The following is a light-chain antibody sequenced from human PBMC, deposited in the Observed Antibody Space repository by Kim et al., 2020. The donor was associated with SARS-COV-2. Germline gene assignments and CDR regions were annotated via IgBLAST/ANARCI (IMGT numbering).Light chain of an antibody. CDR2: DVS. V-gene: IGLV2-14*03. J-gene: IGLJ2*01. CDR3: SSYTRTSTRV. Sequence: QSVLTQPASVSGSPGQSITISCTGTSSDIGGYNYVSWYQQHPGKPPKLMIYDVSNRPSGVSNRFSGSKSDNTASLTISGLQAEDEADYYCSSYTRTSTRVFGGGTQLTVL. CDR1: SSDIGGYNY.